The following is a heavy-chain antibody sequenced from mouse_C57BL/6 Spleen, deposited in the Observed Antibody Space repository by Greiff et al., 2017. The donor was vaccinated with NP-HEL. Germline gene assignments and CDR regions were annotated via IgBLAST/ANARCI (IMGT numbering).Heavy chain of an antibody. J-gene: IGHJ2*01. D-gene: IGHD2-2*01. CDR2: INPSSGYT. Sequence: QVQLQQSGAELARPGASVKMSCKASGYTFTSYTMHWVKQRPGQGLEWIGYINPSSGYTKYNQKFKDKATLTADKSSSTAYMQLSSLTSEDSAVYYCARVDGYDRGFDYWGQGTTLTVSS. CDR1: GYTFTSYT. V-gene: IGHV1-4*01. CDR3: ARVDGYDRGFDY.